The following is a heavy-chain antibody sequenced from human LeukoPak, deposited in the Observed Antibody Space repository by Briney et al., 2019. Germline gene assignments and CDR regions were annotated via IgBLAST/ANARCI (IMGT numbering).Heavy chain of an antibody. CDR3: ARGGSYSLYYFDY. CDR1: GDSVSSNTSA. CDR2: TYYRSKWYN. Sequence: SQTLSLTCAISGDSVSSNTSAWSWIRQSPSRGLEWLGRTYYRSKWYNDYALSVKSRITIKPDTSKNQFSLQLNSVTPEDTAVYYCARGGSYSLYYFDYWGQGTLVTVSS. V-gene: IGHV6-1*01. J-gene: IGHJ4*02. D-gene: IGHD3-10*01.